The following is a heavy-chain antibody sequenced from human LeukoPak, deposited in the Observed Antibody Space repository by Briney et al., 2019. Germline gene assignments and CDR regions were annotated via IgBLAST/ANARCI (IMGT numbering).Heavy chain of an antibody. CDR3: AKGLYSSSWYAYFDY. CDR1: GFTFSSYA. J-gene: IGHJ4*02. V-gene: IGHV3-23*01. Sequence: GGSLRLSCAASGFTFSSYAMSWVRQAPGKGLEWVSAISGSGGSTYYADSVKGRFTISRDNSKNTLYLQMNSLRAEDTAVYYCAKGLYSSSWYAYFDYWGQGTLVTVSS. D-gene: IGHD6-13*01. CDR2: ISGSGGST.